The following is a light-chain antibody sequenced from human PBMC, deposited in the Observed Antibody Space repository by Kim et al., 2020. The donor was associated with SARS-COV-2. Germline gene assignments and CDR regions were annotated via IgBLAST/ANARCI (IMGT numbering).Light chain of an antibody. CDR3: QQYHSYPGT. CDR2: QSS. J-gene: IGKJ1*01. V-gene: IGKV1-5*03. Sequence: DIQMTQSPSTLSASVGDRVTITCRASQSITNLLAWYQQKPGKAPELLIYQSSSLKSGVPSRFSGSGSRTEFILTISSLQPDDLATYSCQQYHSYPGTFGQGTKVDIK. CDR1: QSITNL.